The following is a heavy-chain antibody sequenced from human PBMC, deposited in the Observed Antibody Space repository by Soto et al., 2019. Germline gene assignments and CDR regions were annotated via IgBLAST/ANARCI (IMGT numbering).Heavy chain of an antibody. D-gene: IGHD6-13*01. CDR1: GYNFANYW. CDR2: IFPGDSDT. V-gene: IGHV5-51*01. J-gene: IGHJ3*02. CDR3: AAGYTTGLDAFDI. Sequence: GESLKISCKGSGYNFANYWIGGVRQMPGKGLEWMGMIFPGDSDTKNSPSLQGQITMSVDKSDSSAYLQWRSLKASDTAMYYCAAGYTTGLDAFDIWGQGTMVTVSS.